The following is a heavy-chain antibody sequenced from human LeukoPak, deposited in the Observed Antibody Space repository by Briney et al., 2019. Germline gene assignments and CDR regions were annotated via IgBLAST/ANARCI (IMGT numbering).Heavy chain of an antibody. CDR3: ARELWDCSSSSCSYYMDV. CDR2: INTNTGNT. V-gene: IGHV7-4-1*02. Sequence: ASVKVSCKASGYTFTNYAMDWVRPARGQGLEWMGWINTNTGNTTYAQGFTGRFVFSLDTSVSTAYLQISSLKAEDTAVYYCARELWDCSSSSCSYYMDVWGKGTTVTVSS. J-gene: IGHJ6*03. D-gene: IGHD2-15*01. CDR1: GYTFTNYA.